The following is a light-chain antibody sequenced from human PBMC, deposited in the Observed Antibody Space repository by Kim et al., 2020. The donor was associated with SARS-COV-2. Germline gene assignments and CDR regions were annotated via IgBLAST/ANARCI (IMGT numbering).Light chain of an antibody. CDR1: QTVISK. J-gene: IGKJ4*01. V-gene: IGKV3-15*01. Sequence: ASPGERAALSCRASQTVISKLVGYQQKPGQAPRLLVYAASTRATGIPARFSASESGTELTLTISSLQSEDFAVYYCQQYNAWPLTFGGGTKVEIK. CDR2: AAS. CDR3: QQYNAWPLT.